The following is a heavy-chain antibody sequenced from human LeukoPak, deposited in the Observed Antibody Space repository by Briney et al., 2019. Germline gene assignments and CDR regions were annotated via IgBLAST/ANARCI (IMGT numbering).Heavy chain of an antibody. CDR1: GFTFSSYS. Sequence: PGGSLRLSCAASGFTFSSYSMNWVRQAPGKGLEWVSSISSSSSYIYYADSVKGRFTISRDNAKNSLYLQMNSLRAEDTAVYYCARDRTSSSYYTPLYWGQGTLATVSS. CDR2: ISSSSSYI. V-gene: IGHV3-21*01. D-gene: IGHD6-13*01. CDR3: ARDRTSSSYYTPLY. J-gene: IGHJ4*02.